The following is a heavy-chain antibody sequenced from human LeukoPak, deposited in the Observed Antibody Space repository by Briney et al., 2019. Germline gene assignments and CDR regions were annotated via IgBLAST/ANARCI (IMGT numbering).Heavy chain of an antibody. CDR1: GFIFNSYA. V-gene: IGHV3-23*01. CDR2: ISSSGRAT. CDR3: ANFHCSSISCHLSGYFQH. J-gene: IGHJ1*01. D-gene: IGHD2-2*01. Sequence: GGSLRLSCAASGFIFNSYAMGWVRQAPERGLEWVSTISSSGRATYFADSVKGRFTISRDDSKNTLYLQMNSLRAEDTAVYYCANFHCSSISCHLSGYFQHWGQGTLVTVSS.